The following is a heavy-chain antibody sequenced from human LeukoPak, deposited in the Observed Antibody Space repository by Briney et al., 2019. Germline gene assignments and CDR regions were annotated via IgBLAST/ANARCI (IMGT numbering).Heavy chain of an antibody. V-gene: IGHV3-23*01. CDR1: GFTISSYG. D-gene: IGHD3-10*01. CDR3: AKVKGSVDD. Sequence: GGSLRLSCAASGFTISSYGMNWVRQAPGKGLEWVSAISGSGENTYYADSVKGRFTISGDNSKNTLYLEMKSLRVDDTAVYYCAKVKGSVDDWGQGTLVTVSS. CDR2: ISGSGENT. J-gene: IGHJ4*02.